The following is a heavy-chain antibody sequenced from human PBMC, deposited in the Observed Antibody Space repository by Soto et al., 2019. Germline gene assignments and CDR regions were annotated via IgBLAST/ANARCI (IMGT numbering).Heavy chain of an antibody. Sequence: VQLVESGGGLVQPGGSLRLSCAASGFTFSSYGMHWVRQAPGKGLEWVAVIWYDGSNKYYADSVKGRFTISRDNSKNTLYLQMNSLRAEDTAVYYCARAAIAAAGFSWFDPWGQGTLVTVSS. CDR2: IWYDGSNK. V-gene: IGHV3-33*08. CDR3: ARAAIAAAGFSWFDP. D-gene: IGHD6-13*01. J-gene: IGHJ5*02. CDR1: GFTFSSYG.